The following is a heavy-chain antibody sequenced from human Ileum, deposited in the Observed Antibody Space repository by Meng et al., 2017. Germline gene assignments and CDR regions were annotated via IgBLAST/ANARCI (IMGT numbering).Heavy chain of an antibody. CDR1: SGSFTNNNYY. J-gene: IGHJ4*02. V-gene: IGHV4-39*01. Sequence: QLRLQESGPGRVKPSETLSLTCSFSSGSFTNNNYYWRWIRRPPGKGLEWIGSIYYGGSPYYNPSLKSRVTISVDTSTNQFSLKLISVTAADTAVYYCARRAHYGDPPRWGQGTLVTVSS. CDR2: IYYGGSP. D-gene: IGHD4-17*01. CDR3: ARRAHYGDPPR.